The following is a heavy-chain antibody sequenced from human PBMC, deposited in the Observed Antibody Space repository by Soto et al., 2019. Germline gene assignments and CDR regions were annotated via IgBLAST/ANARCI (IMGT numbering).Heavy chain of an antibody. CDR1: GGSISDYY. Sequence: SETLSLTCTVSGGSISDYYWSWIRQPPGKGLELLGCIYYNGNTYYNPSLKSRVTISVDTSKSQFSLKLSSVTAADTAVYYCAREDRTLDWFLDLWGRGTLVTVSS. V-gene: IGHV4-59*08. CDR3: AREDRTLDWFLDL. D-gene: IGHD2-2*01. CDR2: IYYNGNT. J-gene: IGHJ2*01.